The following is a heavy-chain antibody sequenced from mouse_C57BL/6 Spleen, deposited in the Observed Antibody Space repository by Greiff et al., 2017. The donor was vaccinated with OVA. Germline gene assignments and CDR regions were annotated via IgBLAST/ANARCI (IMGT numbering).Heavy chain of an antibody. J-gene: IGHJ2*01. CDR2: IYPGSGST. CDR3: AKRGYYGSSYGNFDY. D-gene: IGHD1-1*01. CDR1: GYTFTSYW. V-gene: IGHV1-55*01. Sequence: QVQLQQPGAELVKPGASVKMSCKASGYTFTSYWITWVKQRPGQGLEWIGDIYPGSGSTNYNEKFKSKATLTVDTSSSTAYMQLSSLTSEDSAVYYCAKRGYYGSSYGNFDYWGQGTTLTVSS.